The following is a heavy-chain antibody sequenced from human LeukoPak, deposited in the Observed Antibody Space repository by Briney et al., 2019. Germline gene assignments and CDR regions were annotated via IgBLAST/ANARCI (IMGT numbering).Heavy chain of an antibody. CDR3: AKNPWTGPYYFDC. CDR1: GFTFSSYA. Sequence: GGSLRLSCADSGFTFSSYAMSWVRQAPGKGLELVSAISGSGGSTYYADSVKGRFTISRDNSKDTLYLQMNSLRAEDTAVYYCAKNPWTGPYYFDCWGQGTLVTVSS. J-gene: IGHJ4*02. CDR2: ISGSGGST. V-gene: IGHV3-23*01. D-gene: IGHD3/OR15-3a*01.